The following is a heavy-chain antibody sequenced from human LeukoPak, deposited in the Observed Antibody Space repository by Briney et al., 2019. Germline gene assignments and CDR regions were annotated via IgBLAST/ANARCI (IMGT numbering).Heavy chain of an antibody. J-gene: IGHJ6*02. D-gene: IGHD3-3*01. V-gene: IGHV1-8*01. Sequence: ADSVKVSCKASGYTFTGYDFNWLRQATGQGPEWMGWMNPNSGATGYAQKFQGRVTMTRSASINTAYMELTNLRSEDTAVYYCARDLPYYDFWSGYHSAYYGMDVWGQGTTVTVSS. CDR1: GYTFTGYD. CDR3: ARDLPYYDFWSGYHSAYYGMDV. CDR2: MNPNSGAT.